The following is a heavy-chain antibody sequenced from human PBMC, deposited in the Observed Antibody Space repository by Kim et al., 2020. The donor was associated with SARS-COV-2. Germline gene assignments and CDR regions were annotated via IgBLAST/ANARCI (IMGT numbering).Heavy chain of an antibody. CDR3: ASAWDGYNWGGGDY. V-gene: IGHV3-30-3*01. CDR2: ISYDGSNK. J-gene: IGHJ4*02. Sequence: GGSLRLSCAASGFTFSSYAMHWVRQAPGKGLEWVAVISYDGSNKYYADSVKGRFTISRDNSKNTLYLQMNSLRAEDTAVYYCASAWDGYNWGGGDYWGQGTLVTVSS. D-gene: IGHD5-12*01. CDR1: GFTFSSYA.